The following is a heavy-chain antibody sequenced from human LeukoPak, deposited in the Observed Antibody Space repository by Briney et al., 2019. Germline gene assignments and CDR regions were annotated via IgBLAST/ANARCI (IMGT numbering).Heavy chain of an antibody. J-gene: IGHJ6*03. Sequence: GGSLRLSCAASGFTFSSYSMNWVRQAPGKGLEWVSYISSSSSTIYYADSVKGRFTISRDNAKNSLYLQMNSLRAEDTAVYYCAREDIVVVPAPYYYMDVWGKGTTVTVSS. CDR3: AREDIVVVPAPYYYMDV. CDR2: ISSSSSTI. D-gene: IGHD2-2*01. V-gene: IGHV3-48*01. CDR1: GFTFSSYS.